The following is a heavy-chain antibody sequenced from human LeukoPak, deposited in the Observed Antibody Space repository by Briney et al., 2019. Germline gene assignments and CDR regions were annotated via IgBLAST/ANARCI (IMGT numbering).Heavy chain of an antibody. D-gene: IGHD2-2*01. CDR3: STVPENYCSSSTCYSYFDY. Sequence: GGSLRLSCAASGFTFSNVWMSWVRQAPGKGLEWVGRIKSKTDGGTTDYAAPVKGRFTISRDDSKNTLYLQMDSLKTEDTAVYYCSTVPENYCSSSTCYSYFDYWGQGILVTASS. CDR1: GFTFSNVW. V-gene: IGHV3-15*01. J-gene: IGHJ4*02. CDR2: IKSKTDGGTT.